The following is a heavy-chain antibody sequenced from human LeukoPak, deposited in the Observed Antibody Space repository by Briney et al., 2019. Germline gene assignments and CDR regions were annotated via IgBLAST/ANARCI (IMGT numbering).Heavy chain of an antibody. Sequence: GGSLRLSCAASGFTFSSYGMHWVRQAPGKGLEWVANIKQDGSEKYYVDSVKGRFTISRDNAKNSLYLQMNSLRAEDTAVYYCAREFGDGAFDIWGQGTMVTVSS. CDR3: AREFGDGAFDI. D-gene: IGHD3-10*01. J-gene: IGHJ3*02. CDR1: GFTFSSYG. CDR2: IKQDGSEK. V-gene: IGHV3-7*01.